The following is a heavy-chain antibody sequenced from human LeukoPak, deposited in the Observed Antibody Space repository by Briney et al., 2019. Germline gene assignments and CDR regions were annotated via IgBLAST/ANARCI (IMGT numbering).Heavy chain of an antibody. CDR2: ISYSGST. J-gene: IGHJ4*02. Sequence: SETLSLTCTVSGSSISSNNYYWGWIRQPPGKGLEWIGSISYSGSTYYNPSLKSRVIISIDTSKNQFSLKLTSVTAADTAVYYCAKDNRRGSVSYSGQLVYWGQGTLVTVSS. V-gene: IGHV4-39*07. D-gene: IGHD3-10*01. CDR1: GSSISSNNYY. CDR3: AKDNRRGSVSYSGQLVY.